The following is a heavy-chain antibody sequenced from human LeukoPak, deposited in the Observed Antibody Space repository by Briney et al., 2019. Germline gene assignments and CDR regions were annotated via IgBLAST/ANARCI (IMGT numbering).Heavy chain of an antibody. D-gene: IGHD2-2*01. CDR2: INPKDGST. V-gene: IGHV1-46*01. J-gene: IGHJ5*02. CDR1: GYTLTDYY. CDR3: ARDRGCTTSSCYRTGLRWFDP. Sequence: GASVKVSCKPSGYTLTDYYLHWVRQAPGHGLKWMGWINPKDGSTNYAENFRGRVTLTRDTSTTTLYMDLHSLESADTAVYYCARDRGCTTSSCYRTGLRWFDPWGQGTLVIVSS.